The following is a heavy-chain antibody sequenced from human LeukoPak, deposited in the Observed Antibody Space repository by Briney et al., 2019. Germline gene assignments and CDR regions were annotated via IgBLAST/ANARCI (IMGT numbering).Heavy chain of an antibody. CDR2: IDASGVNT. CDR3: AKGSGSGWYGWFDP. CDR1: RFSFSGYA. J-gene: IGHJ5*02. V-gene: IGHV3-23*01. D-gene: IGHD6-19*01. Sequence: AGSLRLSCAASRFSFSGYAMYWVRHAPRKGLEWVSCIDASGVNTYYADSVKGRFTISRDNSNNTLYLQMNSLRAEDTAVYYCAKGSGSGWYGWFDPWGEGTLVTVSS.